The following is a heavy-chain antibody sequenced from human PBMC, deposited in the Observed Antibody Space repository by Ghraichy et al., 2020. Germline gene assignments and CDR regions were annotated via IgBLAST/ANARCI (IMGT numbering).Heavy chain of an antibody. V-gene: IGHV3-43*01. D-gene: IGHD2-15*01. CDR1: GFTFQEYT. Sequence: GGSLRLSCEASGFTFQEYTIHWIRQAPGKGLEWVSVIERDGRTFYTDSVKGRFTVSRDNSKNSLYLQMNSLRTEDTAFYYCAKERATLLFDYWGQGTLVTVSS. CDR2: IERDGRT. J-gene: IGHJ4*02. CDR3: AKERATLLFDY.